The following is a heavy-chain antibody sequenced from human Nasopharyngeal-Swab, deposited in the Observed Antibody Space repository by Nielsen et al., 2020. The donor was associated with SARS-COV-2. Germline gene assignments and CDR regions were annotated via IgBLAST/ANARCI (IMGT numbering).Heavy chain of an antibody. D-gene: IGHD5-18*01. CDR3: ARDVEEWLVVPSLSFDH. CDR2: ISIYNADS. CDR1: GYSFRSYG. V-gene: IGHV1-18*01. Sequence: ASVKVSCKASGYSFRSYGINWVRQAPEQGLVWMGWISIYNADSNYAEKFQGRVSMTTDTSTTTAFMELTSLRSDDTAVYYCARDVEEWLVVPSLSFDHWGQGTLVTVSS. J-gene: IGHJ4*02.